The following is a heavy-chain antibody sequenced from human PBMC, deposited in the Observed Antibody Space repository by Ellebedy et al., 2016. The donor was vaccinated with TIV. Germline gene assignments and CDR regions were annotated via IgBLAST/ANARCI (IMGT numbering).Heavy chain of an antibody. CDR3: ARSKPGVTTSYYYYGMDV. J-gene: IGHJ6*02. CDR1: GYTFTGYY. D-gene: IGHD4-17*01. Sequence: ASVKVSCXASGYTFTGYYMHWVRQAPGQGLEWMGWINPNSGGTNYAQKFQGWVTMTRDTSISPAYMELSRLRSDDTAVYYCARSKPGVTTSYYYYGMDVWGQGTTVTVSS. V-gene: IGHV1-2*04. CDR2: INPNSGGT.